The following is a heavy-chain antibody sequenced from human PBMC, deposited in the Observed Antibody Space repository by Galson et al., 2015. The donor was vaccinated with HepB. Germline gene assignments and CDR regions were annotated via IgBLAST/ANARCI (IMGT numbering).Heavy chain of an antibody. V-gene: IGHV4-39*07. Sequence: LSLTCTVSGGSISSSSYHWGWIRQSPGKGLEWIGSIYYSGTTYYNPSLESRVTISVDTSKNQFSLSLRSVTAADTAIYYSARVPNWAQGTYYFDSGGHGTLVSISS. CDR1: GGSISSSSYH. CDR2: IYYSGTT. D-gene: IGHD7-27*01. J-gene: IGHJ4*01. CDR3: ARVPNWAQGTYYFDS.